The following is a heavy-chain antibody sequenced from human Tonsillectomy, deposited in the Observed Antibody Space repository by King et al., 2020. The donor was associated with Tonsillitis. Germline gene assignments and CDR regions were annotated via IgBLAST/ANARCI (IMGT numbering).Heavy chain of an antibody. J-gene: IGHJ6*04. V-gene: IGHV3-7*03. D-gene: IGHD1-26*01. Sequence: VQLVESGGGLVQPGGSLRLSCVASGFTFSHYWMSWVRQAPGKGLEWVANIAQDGSEKNYLDSARGRFTISRDNAQNFLYLQMNSLRADDTAVYYCARDPVGRSDVWGKGTTVTVSS. CDR3: ARDPVGRSDV. CDR2: IAQDGSEK. CDR1: GFTFSHYW.